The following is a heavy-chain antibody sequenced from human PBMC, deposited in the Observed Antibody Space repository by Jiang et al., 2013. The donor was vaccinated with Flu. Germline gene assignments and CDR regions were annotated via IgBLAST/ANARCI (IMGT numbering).Heavy chain of an antibody. CDR3: AKEGYLEWRYYMDV. CDR2: ISNSGDVT. V-gene: IGHV3-23*01. D-gene: IGHD3-3*01. Sequence: YAMSWVRQAPGKGLEWVSTISNSGDVTSSADSVKGRFTISRDNSKNTLFLQMNSLRAEDTAVYYCAKEGYLEWRYYMDVWGKGTTVTVS. J-gene: IGHJ6*03. CDR1: YA.